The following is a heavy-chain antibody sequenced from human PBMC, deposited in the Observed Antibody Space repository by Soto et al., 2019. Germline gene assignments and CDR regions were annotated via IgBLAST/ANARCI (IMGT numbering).Heavy chain of an antibody. Sequence: ASVKVSCKASGYTFTSYGISWVRQAPGQGLEWMGWISAYNGNTNYAQKLQGRVTMTTDTSTSIAYMELRSLRSEDTAVYYCARDRWDIVVVPAAISYAFDIWGQGTMVTVSS. CDR3: ARDRWDIVVVPAAISYAFDI. CDR1: GYTFTSYG. V-gene: IGHV1-18*01. D-gene: IGHD2-2*02. CDR2: ISAYNGNT. J-gene: IGHJ3*02.